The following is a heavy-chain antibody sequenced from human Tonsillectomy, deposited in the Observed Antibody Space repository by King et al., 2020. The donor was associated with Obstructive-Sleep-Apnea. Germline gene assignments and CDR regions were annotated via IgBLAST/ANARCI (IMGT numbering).Heavy chain of an antibody. D-gene: IGHD1-14*01. V-gene: IGHV1-8*01. Sequence: QVQLVESGAEVKKPGASVKVSCKASGYSFISYDINWVRQATGQGLEWMGWMNPNSGDTAYAQKFQGRVTMTRNTSTSTAYMELSSLRSEDTAVYYCASRWGTRYFGTDVWGQGTTVTVSS. CDR2: MNPNSGDT. J-gene: IGHJ6*02. CDR3: ASRWGTRYFGTDV. CDR1: GYSFISYD.